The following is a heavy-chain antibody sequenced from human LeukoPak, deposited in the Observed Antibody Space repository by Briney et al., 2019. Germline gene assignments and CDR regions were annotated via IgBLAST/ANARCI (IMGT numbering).Heavy chain of an antibody. Sequence: ASVKVSCKASGGTFSSYDINWVRQATGQGPEWMGWMNPNSGNTGYAQKFQGRVTITRNTSISTAYMELSSLRSEDTAVYYCARGRVPSRYSSSSGDAFDIWGQGTMVTVSS. CDR1: GGTFSSYD. CDR2: MNPNSGNT. J-gene: IGHJ3*02. V-gene: IGHV1-8*03. CDR3: ARGRVPSRYSSSSGDAFDI. D-gene: IGHD6-6*01.